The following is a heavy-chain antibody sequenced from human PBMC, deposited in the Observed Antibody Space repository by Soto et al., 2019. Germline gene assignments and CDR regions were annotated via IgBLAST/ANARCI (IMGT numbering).Heavy chain of an antibody. V-gene: IGHV3-9*01. Sequence: EVQLVESGGGLVQPGRSLRLSCAASGFTFDDYAMHWVRQAPGKGLEWVSGISWNSGSIGYADSVKGRFTISRDNAKNCLYLQMNSLRAEDTALYYCAKDIALSTNVPAVVDIWGQGTMVTVPS. CDR2: ISWNSGSI. D-gene: IGHD2-2*01. J-gene: IGHJ3*02. CDR1: GFTFDDYA. CDR3: AKDIALSTNVPAVVDI.